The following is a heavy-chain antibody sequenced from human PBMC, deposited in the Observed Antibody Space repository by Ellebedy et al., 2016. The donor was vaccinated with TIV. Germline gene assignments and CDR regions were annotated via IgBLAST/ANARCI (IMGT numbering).Heavy chain of an antibody. D-gene: IGHD3-22*01. V-gene: IGHV1-2*02. CDR1: GYTFTGYY. CDR2: INPNSGDT. Sequence: ASVKVSCKASGYTFTGYYMHWVRQAPGQGLEWMGWINPNSGDTTYAQKFLGRVTLTRDTSISTAYMGLSRLRSDDTAVYYCARAYYYDSIAYYFDSWGQGTLVTVSS. CDR3: ARAYYYDSIAYYFDS. J-gene: IGHJ4*02.